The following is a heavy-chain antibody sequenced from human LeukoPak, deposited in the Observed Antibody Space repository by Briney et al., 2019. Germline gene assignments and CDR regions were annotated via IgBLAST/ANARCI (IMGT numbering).Heavy chain of an antibody. Sequence: GGSLTLSCAASGFTVSTNYMNWVRQAPGKGLEWVSILYSGSDTYYSDSVKGRFTISRDDSRNTLFLHMSSLKAEDTAIYYCARVGDHFHWFLDLWGRDTLVGVSS. CDR2: LYSGSDT. CDR1: GFTVSTNY. D-gene: IGHD2-21*01. J-gene: IGHJ2*01. V-gene: IGHV3-53*01. CDR3: ARVGDHFHWFLDL.